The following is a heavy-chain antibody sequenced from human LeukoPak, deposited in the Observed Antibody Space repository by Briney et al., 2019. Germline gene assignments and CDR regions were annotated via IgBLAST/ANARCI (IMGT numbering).Heavy chain of an antibody. Sequence: SETLSLTCTVSAGSFSSYYRTWIRQPPGKGLEWIGYIYHTGSTNYNPSLKSRVTISVDTSKNQFSLKLTSVTAADTAVYFCARVAGYTYSYYYFDYWGQGTLVTVSS. CDR3: ARVAGYTYSYYYFDY. J-gene: IGHJ4*02. CDR1: AGSFSSYY. V-gene: IGHV4-59*01. D-gene: IGHD5-18*01. CDR2: IYHTGST.